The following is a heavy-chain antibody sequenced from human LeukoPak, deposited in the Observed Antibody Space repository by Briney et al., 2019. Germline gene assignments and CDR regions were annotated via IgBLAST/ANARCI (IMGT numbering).Heavy chain of an antibody. Sequence: GRSLRLSCAASGFTFSSYGMHWVRQAPGKGLEWVAVISYDGSNKYYADSVKGRFTISRDNSKNTLYLQMNSLRAEDTAVYYCAHKWELPASWGQGTLVTVSS. J-gene: IGHJ5*02. CDR3: AHKWELPAS. D-gene: IGHD1-26*01. V-gene: IGHV3-30*03. CDR2: ISYDGSNK. CDR1: GFTFSSYG.